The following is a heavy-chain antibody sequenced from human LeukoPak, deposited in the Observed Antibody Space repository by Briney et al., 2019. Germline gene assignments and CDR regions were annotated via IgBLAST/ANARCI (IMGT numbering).Heavy chain of an antibody. J-gene: IGHJ3*02. D-gene: IGHD3-10*01. CDR1: GNTFSGYY. CDR2: INPSGGST. V-gene: IGHV1-46*01. Sequence: ASVKVSCKASGNTFSGYYMHWVRQAPGQGLEWMGMINPSGGSTSYAQKFQGRVTMTRDMSTSTAYMELRRLRSDDTAVYYCARVQRWFGEEALDIWGQGTMVTVSS. CDR3: ARVQRWFGEEALDI.